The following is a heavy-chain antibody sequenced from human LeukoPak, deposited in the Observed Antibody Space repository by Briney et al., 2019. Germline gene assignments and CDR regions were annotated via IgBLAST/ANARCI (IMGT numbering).Heavy chain of an antibody. D-gene: IGHD3-22*01. CDR3: AKYYYDSSGYYYVRHDYYYGMDV. J-gene: IGHJ6*02. CDR1: GFTFSSYS. Sequence: PGGSLTLSCPPSGFTFSSYSMHWVRQAPGKGLEWVAVISYYGSNKYYAASVKGRFTISRDNSKNTVYLQMNSLRAEDTAVYYCAKYYYDSSGYYYVRHDYYYGMDVWGQGTTVTVSS. CDR2: ISYYGSNK. V-gene: IGHV3-30*18.